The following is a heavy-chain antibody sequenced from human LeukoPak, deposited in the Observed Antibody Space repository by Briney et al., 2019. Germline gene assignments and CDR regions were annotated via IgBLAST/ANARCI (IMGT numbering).Heavy chain of an antibody. Sequence: PGESLKISCKGSGYSFTSYWISWVRQMPGKGLEWMGRIDPSDSYTNYSPSLQGHVTISAGKSISTAYLQWSSLKASDTAMYYCARQPQNWFDPWGQGTLVTVSS. J-gene: IGHJ5*02. CDR2: IDPSDSYT. CDR3: ARQPQNWFDP. CDR1: GYSFTSYW. V-gene: IGHV5-10-1*01.